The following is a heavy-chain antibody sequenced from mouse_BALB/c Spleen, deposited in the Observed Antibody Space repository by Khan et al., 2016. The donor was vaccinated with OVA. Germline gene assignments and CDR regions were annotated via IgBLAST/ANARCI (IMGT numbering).Heavy chain of an antibody. V-gene: IGHV2-6-4*01. CDR3: ARAYCRFDGYYAMDY. Sequence: VQLKESGPGLVALSQSLSITCTVSGFSLSRYNIHWVRQPPGKGLEWLGVIWGGGGTDYNSTLKSSLSISKDNSKSQVLLKMNSLQTDDTAIYYCARAYCRFDGYYAMDYWGQGTSVTVSS. CDR2: IWGGGGT. J-gene: IGHJ4*01. D-gene: IGHD2-14*01. CDR1: GFSLSRYN.